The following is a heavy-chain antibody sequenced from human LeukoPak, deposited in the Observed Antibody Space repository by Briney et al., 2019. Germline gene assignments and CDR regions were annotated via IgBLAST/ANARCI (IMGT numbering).Heavy chain of an antibody. J-gene: IGHJ3*02. D-gene: IGHD6-19*01. CDR3: ANGIAVAGRDAFDI. Sequence: GASVKVSCKASGGTFSSYAISWVRQAPGQGLEWMGRIIPILGIANYAQKFQGRVTITADKSTSTAYMELSSLRSEDTAVYYCANGIAVAGRDAFDIWGQGTMVTVSS. V-gene: IGHV1-69*04. CDR2: IIPILGIA. CDR1: GGTFSSYA.